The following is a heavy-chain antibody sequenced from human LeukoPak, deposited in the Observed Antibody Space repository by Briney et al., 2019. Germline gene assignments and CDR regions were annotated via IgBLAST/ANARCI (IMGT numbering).Heavy chain of an antibody. CDR3: ARATYYDYVGGSYGVGGMDV. D-gene: IGHD3-16*01. CDR1: GFGFSNYW. Sequence: GGSLRLSCAASGFGFSNYWTHWVRQAPGKGLAWVSRTKTDGSITTYADSVKGRFTISRDNAKNTLYLQMNSLRAEDTAVYYCARATYYDYVGGSYGVGGMDVWGQGTTVTVSS. V-gene: IGHV3-74*01. J-gene: IGHJ6*02. CDR2: TKTDGSIT.